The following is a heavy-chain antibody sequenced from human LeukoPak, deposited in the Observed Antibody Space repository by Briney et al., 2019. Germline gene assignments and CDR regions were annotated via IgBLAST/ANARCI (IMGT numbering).Heavy chain of an antibody. D-gene: IGHD3-3*01. CDR2: INHSGST. V-gene: IGHV4-34*01. CDR1: GGSFSGYY. J-gene: IGHJ4*02. Sequence: PSETLSLTCAVYGGSFSGYYWSWIRQPPGKGLEWIGEINHSGSTNYNPSLKSRVTISVDTSKNQFSLKLSSVTAADTAVYYCARGPWYYDFWSGRREWDYWGQGTLVTVSS. CDR3: ARGPWYYDFWSGRREWDY.